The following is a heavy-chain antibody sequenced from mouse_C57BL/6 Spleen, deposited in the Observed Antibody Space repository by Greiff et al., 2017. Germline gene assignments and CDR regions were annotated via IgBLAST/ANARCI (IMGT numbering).Heavy chain of an antibody. J-gene: IGHJ3*01. Sequence: VQLKESGPELVKPGASVKISCKASGYAFSSSWMNWVKQRPGKGLEWIGRIYPGDGDTNYNGKFKGKATLTADKSSSTAYMQLSSLTSEDSAVYFCARRYGNYVFAYWGQGTLVTVSA. D-gene: IGHD2-10*02. V-gene: IGHV1-82*01. CDR2: IYPGDGDT. CDR1: GYAFSSSW. CDR3: ARRYGNYVFAY.